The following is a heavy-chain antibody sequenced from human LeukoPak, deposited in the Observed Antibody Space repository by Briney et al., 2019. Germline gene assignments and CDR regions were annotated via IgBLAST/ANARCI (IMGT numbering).Heavy chain of an antibody. CDR2: INPNSGGT. Sequence: GASVKVSCRASGYTFIGSYMHWLRQAPGQGLEWMGWINPNSGGTSYPQRFQGRVTMTRDTSITTAYMEQTSLRSDDTAVYYCARGGYDYYFDYWRQGTLVTVSS. V-gene: IGHV1-2*02. CDR1: GYTFIGSY. D-gene: IGHD5-12*01. CDR3: ARGGYDYYFDY. J-gene: IGHJ4*02.